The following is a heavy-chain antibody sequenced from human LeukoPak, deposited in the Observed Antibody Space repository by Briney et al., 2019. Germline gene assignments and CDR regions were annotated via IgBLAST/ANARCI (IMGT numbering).Heavy chain of an antibody. CDR2: INHSGST. CDR1: GDSISSSSSY. V-gene: IGHV4-39*07. CDR3: ARVSGITMIVVVNSDAFDI. Sequence: PSETLSLTCTVSGDSISSSSSYWSWIRQPPGKGLEWIGEINHSGSTNYNPSLKSRVTISVDTSKNQFSLKLSSVTAADTAVYYCARVSGITMIVVVNSDAFDIWGQGTMVTVSS. D-gene: IGHD3-22*01. J-gene: IGHJ3*02.